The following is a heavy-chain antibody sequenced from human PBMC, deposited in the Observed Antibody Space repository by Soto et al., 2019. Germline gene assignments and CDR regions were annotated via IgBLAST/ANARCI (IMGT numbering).Heavy chain of an antibody. V-gene: IGHV4-34*01. CDR1: GGSLSDYI. CDR3: ARAATGASLSYYFDY. D-gene: IGHD4-17*01. Sequence: SEPLSLTCVVSGGSLSDYIWSWIRQPPGMGLEWIGEINHSGSIYYNPSLKSRVTISVDTSKNQFSLTLSSVTAADTAAYYCARAATGASLSYYFDYWGQGTLVTVSS. CDR2: INHSGSI. J-gene: IGHJ4*02.